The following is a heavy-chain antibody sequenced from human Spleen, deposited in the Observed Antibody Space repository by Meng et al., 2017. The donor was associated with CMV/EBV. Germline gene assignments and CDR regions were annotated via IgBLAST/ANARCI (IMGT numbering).Heavy chain of an antibody. CDR2: INPKSGDT. J-gene: IGHJ4*02. CDR3: ARSGSGLNY. Sequence: ASVKVSCKAFGYTFTGYYLHWVRQAPGQGLEWMGWINPKSGDTRYTQKLQGRVTMSRDMSINTAFLELNRLTSADTAVYYCARSGSGLNYWGQGSLVTVSS. CDR1: GYTFTGYY. D-gene: IGHD1-26*01. V-gene: IGHV1-2*02.